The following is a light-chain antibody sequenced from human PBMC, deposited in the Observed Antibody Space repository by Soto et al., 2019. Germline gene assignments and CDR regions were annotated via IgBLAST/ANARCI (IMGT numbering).Light chain of an antibody. V-gene: IGLV4-69*02. CDR3: QTWDTGIQV. CDR2: INSDGSH. CDR1: RGHSSYA. Sequence: QPVLTQSPSASASLGASVKLTCTLSRGHSSYAIAWHQQQPEKGPRYLMKINSDGSHIKGDGIPDRFSGSSSGAERCLTISSLQSEDEADYYCQTWDTGIQVFGGGTKVTVL. J-gene: IGLJ2*01.